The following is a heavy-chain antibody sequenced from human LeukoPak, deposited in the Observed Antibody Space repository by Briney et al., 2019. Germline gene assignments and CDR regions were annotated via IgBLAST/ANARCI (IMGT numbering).Heavy chain of an antibody. CDR3: ARRDDYDFWSGYYYGMYV. CDR2: LNHSGST. CDR1: GGSFSGYN. D-gene: IGHD3-3*01. Sequence: PSETLSLTCAVYGGSFSGYNWSWIRQPPGKGLERIGDLNHSGSTNYNQSIQSRVTTSLDTSQTQFFLQLSSVTAADTAVYYCARRDDYDFWSGYYYGMYVSGQGNTCTVSS. J-gene: IGHJ6*02. V-gene: IGHV4-34*01.